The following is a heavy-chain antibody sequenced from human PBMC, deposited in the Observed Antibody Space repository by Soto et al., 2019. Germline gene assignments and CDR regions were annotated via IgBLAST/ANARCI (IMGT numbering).Heavy chain of an antibody. V-gene: IGHV6-1*01. CDR2: TYYRSKWYN. CDR1: GDSVSSNSAA. CDR3: DSCSDIYGEFCAQLDH. Sequence: SQTLSLTCAISGDSVSSNSAAWNWIRQSPSRGLEWLGRTYYRSKWYNDYAVSVKSRITINPGTSKNQISLQLNSVTPEDTAVYYCDSCSDIYGEFCAQLDHRGPAILVTASS. D-gene: IGHD3-16*01. J-gene: IGHJ4*02.